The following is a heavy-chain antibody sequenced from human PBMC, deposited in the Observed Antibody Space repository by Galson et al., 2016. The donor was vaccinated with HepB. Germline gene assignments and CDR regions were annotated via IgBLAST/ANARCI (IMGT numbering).Heavy chain of an antibody. Sequence: LSLTCTVSGASISRSSYYWGWIRQPPGKGLEWIGSIYYSGITYYNPSLKSRVTISIDTSKNQFSLKLSSVTAADTAVYYCARTMGRFRAARFDYWGQGILVTVSS. J-gene: IGHJ4*02. CDR2: IYYSGIT. CDR1: GASISRSSYY. CDR3: ARTMGRFRAARFDY. D-gene: IGHD2/OR15-2a*01. V-gene: IGHV4-39*01.